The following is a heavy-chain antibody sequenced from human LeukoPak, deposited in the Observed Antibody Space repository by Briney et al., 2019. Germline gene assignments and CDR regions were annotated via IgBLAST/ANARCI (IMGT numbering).Heavy chain of an antibody. CDR2: IYYSGST. J-gene: IGHJ5*02. D-gene: IGHD2-2*02. V-gene: IGHV4-30-4*08. CDR3: ARVVEGVAPAAIVYWFGP. CDR1: GGSISSGDYY. Sequence: SETLSLTCTVSGGSISSGDYYWSWIRQPPGKGLEWIGYIYYSGSTYYNPSLKGRVTISVDTSKNQFSLKLSSVTAADTAVYYCARVVEGVAPAAIVYWFGPWGQGTLVTVSS.